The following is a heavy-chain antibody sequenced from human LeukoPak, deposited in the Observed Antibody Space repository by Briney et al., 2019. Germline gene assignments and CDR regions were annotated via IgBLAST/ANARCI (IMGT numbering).Heavy chain of an antibody. CDR3: ARDSGWEVVLYASEI. J-gene: IGHJ3*02. CDR2: IIPIFGTA. V-gene: IGHV1-69*01. D-gene: IGHD1-26*01. Sequence: GSSVKVSCKASGGTFSSYAISWVRQAPGQGLEWMGGIIPIFGTANYAQKFQGRVTITADESTSTAYMELSSLRSEDTAVYYCARDSGWEVVLYASEIWGQGTMVTVSS. CDR1: GGTFSSYA.